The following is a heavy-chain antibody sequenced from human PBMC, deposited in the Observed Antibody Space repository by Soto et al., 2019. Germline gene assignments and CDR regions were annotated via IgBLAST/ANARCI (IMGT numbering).Heavy chain of an antibody. V-gene: IGHV4-61*08. Sequence: SETLSLTCTVSGGPVSSGDYFWSWLRQSPGKRLEWIAHIYYSGSTNYNPSLKSRATISVDTSKSQVSLTLTSMTAADAALYYCARSPNYYYYGFDVWGQGTAVTVS. J-gene: IGHJ6*02. CDR2: IYYSGST. D-gene: IGHD3-10*01. CDR1: GGPVSSGDYF. CDR3: ARSPNYYYYGFDV.